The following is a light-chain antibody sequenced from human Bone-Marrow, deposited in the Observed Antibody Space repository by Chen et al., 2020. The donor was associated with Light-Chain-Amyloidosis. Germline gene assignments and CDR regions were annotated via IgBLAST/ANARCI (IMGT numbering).Light chain of an antibody. V-gene: IGLV3-10*01. CDR2: EDS. CDR3: YSTDGGGDHRGV. J-gene: IGLJ3*02. Sequence: SYALTQPPSVSVSPGQTARITCSGNALPRKYAYWYQQKSGQAPVLVIYEDSKRPSGIPERFSGSSSGTMATFTISGAHVEDEADYYCYSTDGGGDHRGVFGGGTKLTVL. CDR1: ALPRKY.